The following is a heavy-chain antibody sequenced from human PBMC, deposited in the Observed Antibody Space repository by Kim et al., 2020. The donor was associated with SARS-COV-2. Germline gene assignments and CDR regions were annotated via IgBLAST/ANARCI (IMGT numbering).Heavy chain of an antibody. Sequence: SETLSLTCTVSGGSISSSSDYWGWIRQPPGKGLEWIGSIHYSGSTYYNPSLNSRVTISVDTSKNQFYLKLSSVTAADTAVYYCARLSTGDWGQGTMVTVSS. V-gene: IGHV4-39*01. CDR2: IHYSGST. CDR1: GGSISSSSDY. J-gene: IGHJ3*01. CDR3: ARLSTGD. D-gene: IGHD3-10*01.